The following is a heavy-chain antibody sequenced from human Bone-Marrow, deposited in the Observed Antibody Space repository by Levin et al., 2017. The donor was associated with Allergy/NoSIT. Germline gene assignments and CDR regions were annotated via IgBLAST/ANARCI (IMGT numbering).Heavy chain of an antibody. CDR2: IWYDGSNK. D-gene: IGHD3-3*01. CDR1: GFTFSSYG. V-gene: IGHV3-33*01. J-gene: IGHJ6*02. CDR3: ARDRLQYYDFWSGYSGWGSAKYYYYYGMDV. Sequence: PGGSLRLPCAASGFTFSSYGMHWVRQAPGKGLEWVAVIWYDGSNKYYADSVKGRFTISRDNSKNTLYLQMNSLRAEDTAVYYCARDRLQYYDFWSGYSGWGSAKYYYYYGMDVWGQGTTVTVSS.